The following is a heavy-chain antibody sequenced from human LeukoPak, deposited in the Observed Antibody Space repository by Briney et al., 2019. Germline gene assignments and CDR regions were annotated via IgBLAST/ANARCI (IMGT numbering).Heavy chain of an antibody. CDR2: IYSGGST. V-gene: IGHV3-53*01. CDR3: ASYDILTTGDAFDI. J-gene: IGHJ3*02. D-gene: IGHD3-9*01. Sequence: PGGSLRLSCAASGFTVSSNYMSWVRQAPGKGLEWVSLIYSGGSTYYADSVKGRFTISRDNSKNTLYLQMNSLRAEDTAVYYCASYDILTTGDAFDIWGQGTMVTVSS. CDR1: GFTVSSNY.